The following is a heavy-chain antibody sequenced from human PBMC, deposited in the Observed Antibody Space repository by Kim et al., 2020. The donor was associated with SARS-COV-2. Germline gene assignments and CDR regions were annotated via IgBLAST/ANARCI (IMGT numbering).Heavy chain of an antibody. Sequence: KSRVTISVDTSKNQFSQKLSSVTAADTAVYYCTREYSSGWLRPSYNWFDPWGQGTLVTVSS. J-gene: IGHJ5*02. CDR3: TREYSSGWLRPSYNWFDP. V-gene: IGHV4-34*01. D-gene: IGHD6-19*01.